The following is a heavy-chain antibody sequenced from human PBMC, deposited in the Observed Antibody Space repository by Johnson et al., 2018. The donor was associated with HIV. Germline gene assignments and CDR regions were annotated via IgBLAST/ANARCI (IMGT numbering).Heavy chain of an antibody. Sequence: EQLVESGGGLVQPGGSLRLSCAASGFTVSTYHMSWVRQAPGKGLEWVSRINSDGSSTSYADSVKGRFTTSRDNAKNTLFLQMNSRRAEDTAVYYCARVSNPQYCSSTSCSGWDGAFDIWGQGTMVTVSS. CDR3: ARVSNPQYCSSTSCSGWDGAFDI. D-gene: IGHD2-2*01. J-gene: IGHJ3*02. V-gene: IGHV3-74*02. CDR2: INSDGSST. CDR1: GFTVSTYH.